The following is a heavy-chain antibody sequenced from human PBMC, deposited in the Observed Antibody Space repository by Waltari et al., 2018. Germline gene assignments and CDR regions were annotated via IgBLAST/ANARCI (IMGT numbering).Heavy chain of an antibody. CDR3: AREGPRGLYYYDSSGEGAFDI. Sequence: QVQLQESDPGLVKPSETLSLTCTVSGGSISSYYWSWIRQPPGKGLEWIGYIYYSGSTNYNPSRKSRVTISVDTSKNQFSLKLSSVTAADTAVYYCAREGPRGLYYYDSSGEGAFDIWGQGTMVTVSS. CDR2: IYYSGST. J-gene: IGHJ3*02. CDR1: GGSISSYY. D-gene: IGHD3-22*01. V-gene: IGHV4-59*01.